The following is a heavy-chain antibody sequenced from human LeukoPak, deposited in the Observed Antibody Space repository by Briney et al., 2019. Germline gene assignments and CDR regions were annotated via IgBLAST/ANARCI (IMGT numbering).Heavy chain of an antibody. V-gene: IGHV4-34*01. CDR2: INHSGST. CDR1: GGSFSGYY. D-gene: IGHD4-23*01. J-gene: IGHJ3*02. CDR3: ARQGGKRGLDI. Sequence: PSETLSLTCAVYGGSFSGYYWSWIRQPPGKGLEWIGEINHSGSTNYNPSLKSRVTISVDTSKNQFSLKLSSVTAADTAVYYCARQGGKRGLDIWGQGTMVTVSS.